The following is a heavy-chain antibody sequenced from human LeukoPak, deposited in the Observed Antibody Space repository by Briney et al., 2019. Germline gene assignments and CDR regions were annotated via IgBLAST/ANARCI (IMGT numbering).Heavy chain of an antibody. V-gene: IGHV4-39*07. CDR3: ARDNWNYVPDWFDP. CDR1: GGSISSSSNY. J-gene: IGHJ5*02. D-gene: IGHD1-7*01. CDR2: VYYRKST. Sequence: SETLSLACTVSGGSISSSSNYWGWIRQPPGKGLEGIGSVYYRKSTSYNPSLKLRITISVDTSKNQFSLQLRSVTAADTAVNYCARDNWNYVPDWFDPWGQGTLVTVSS.